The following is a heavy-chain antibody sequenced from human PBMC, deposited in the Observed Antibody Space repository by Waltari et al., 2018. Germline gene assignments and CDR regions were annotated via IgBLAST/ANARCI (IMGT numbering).Heavy chain of an antibody. CDR1: GYTFTSYD. D-gene: IGHD5-18*01. J-gene: IGHJ5*02. CDR2: MNPTSGNT. Sequence: QVQLVQSGAEVKKPGASVKVSCKASGYTFTSYDINWVRQATGQGLEWMGWMNPTSGNTGDGQKCQGRVTMTRNTSISTAYMELSSLRSEDTAVYYCARGEGVWGYSYAFDPWGQGTLVTVSS. CDR3: ARGEGVWGYSYAFDP. V-gene: IGHV1-8*01.